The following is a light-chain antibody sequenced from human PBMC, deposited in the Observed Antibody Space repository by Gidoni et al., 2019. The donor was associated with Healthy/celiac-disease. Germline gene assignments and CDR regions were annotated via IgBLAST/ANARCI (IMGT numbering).Light chain of an antibody. CDR3: QQYGSSPPYT. Sequence: IVLTQSPATLSLSPGERATLSCRASQSVSSSCLAGYQQKPGQAPSLLIYDASSRATGIPDRFSGSGSGTDFTLTISRLEPEDFSVYYCQQYGSSPPYTFGQGTKLEIK. CDR2: DAS. CDR1: QSVSSSC. J-gene: IGKJ2*01. V-gene: IGKV3-20*01.